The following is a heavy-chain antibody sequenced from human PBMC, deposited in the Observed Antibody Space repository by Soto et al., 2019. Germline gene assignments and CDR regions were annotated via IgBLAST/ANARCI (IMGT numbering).Heavy chain of an antibody. Sequence: GGSLRLSCAASGFTFSSYAMHWVRQAPGKGLEYVSAISSNGGSTYYANSVKGRFTISRDNSKNTLYLQMGSLRAEDMAVYYCARSRQWLVLGEYYFDYWGQGTLVTVSS. J-gene: IGHJ4*02. CDR1: GFTFSSYA. D-gene: IGHD6-19*01. V-gene: IGHV3-64*01. CDR3: ARSRQWLVLGEYYFDY. CDR2: ISSNGGST.